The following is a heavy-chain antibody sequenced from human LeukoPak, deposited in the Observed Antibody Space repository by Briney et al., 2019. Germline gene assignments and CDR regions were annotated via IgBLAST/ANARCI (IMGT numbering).Heavy chain of an antibody. Sequence: PGGSLRLSCAASGFTFSSYSMNWVRQAPGKGLEWVSSISSSSSYIYYADSVKGRLTISRDNAKNSLYLQMNSLRAEDTAVYYCARDFYCSSTSCYGNDAFDIWGQGTMVTVSS. J-gene: IGHJ3*02. CDR2: ISSSSSYI. V-gene: IGHV3-21*01. CDR1: GFTFSSYS. CDR3: ARDFYCSSTSCYGNDAFDI. D-gene: IGHD2-2*01.